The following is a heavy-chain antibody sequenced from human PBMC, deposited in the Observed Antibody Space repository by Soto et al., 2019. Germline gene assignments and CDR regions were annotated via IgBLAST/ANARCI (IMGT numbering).Heavy chain of an antibody. J-gene: IGHJ4*02. D-gene: IGHD3-3*01. CDR3: ARAHAFWSGYYVI. V-gene: IGHV3-53*01. Sequence: GGLLRLSCAVAGVPVRSQYMRLVRPAPGKGLEWVSVIYSGDTTYYAASVKGRFTISRDNSKNTLYLQMNSLRAEDTAVYYCARAHAFWSGYYVIRGQPPLVTVSS. CDR1: GVPVRSQY. CDR2: IYSGDTT.